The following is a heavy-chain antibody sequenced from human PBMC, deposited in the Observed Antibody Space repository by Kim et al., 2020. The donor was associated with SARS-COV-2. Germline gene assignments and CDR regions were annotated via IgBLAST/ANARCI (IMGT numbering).Heavy chain of an antibody. Sequence: GGSLRLSCAASGFTFSSYDMHWVRQATGKGLEWVSAIGTAGDTYYPGSVKGRFTISRENAKNSLYLQMNSLRAGDTAVYYCARGARVATIQTSYSSGWFDAFDIWGQGTMVTVSS. CDR3: ARGARVATIQTSYSSGWFDAFDI. J-gene: IGHJ3*02. CDR1: GFTFSSYD. D-gene: IGHD6-19*01. CDR2: IGTAGDT. V-gene: IGHV3-13*01.